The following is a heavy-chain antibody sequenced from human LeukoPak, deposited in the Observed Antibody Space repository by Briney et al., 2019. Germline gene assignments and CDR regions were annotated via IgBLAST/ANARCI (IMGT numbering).Heavy chain of an antibody. Sequence: PGGSLRLSCAASGFTFDDYAMHWVRQAPGKGLEWVSGISWNSGSIGYADSVKGRFTISRDNAKNSLYLQMNSLRAEDTALYYCAKDTRCSGGSCFRYFDYWGQGTLVTVSS. V-gene: IGHV3-9*01. D-gene: IGHD2-15*01. CDR2: ISWNSGSI. CDR3: AKDTRCSGGSCFRYFDY. CDR1: GFTFDDYA. J-gene: IGHJ4*02.